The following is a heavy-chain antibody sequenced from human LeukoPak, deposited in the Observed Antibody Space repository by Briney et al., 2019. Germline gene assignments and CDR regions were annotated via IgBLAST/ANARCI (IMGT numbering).Heavy chain of an antibody. D-gene: IGHD1-1*01. Sequence: ASVKVSCNASGYTFTSYGISWVRQAPGQGLEWMGWISAYNGNTNYAQMLQGRVTMTTDTSTSTAYMELRSLRSDDTAVYYCAREYWNPQGFDYWGQGTLVTVSS. CDR3: AREYWNPQGFDY. V-gene: IGHV1-18*01. CDR2: ISAYNGNT. J-gene: IGHJ4*02. CDR1: GYTFTSYG.